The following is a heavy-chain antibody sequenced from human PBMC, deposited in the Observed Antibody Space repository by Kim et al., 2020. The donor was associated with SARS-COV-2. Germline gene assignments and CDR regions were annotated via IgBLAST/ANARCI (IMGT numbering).Heavy chain of an antibody. V-gene: IGHV4-34*01. CDR1: GGSFSGYY. D-gene: IGHD3-10*01. Sequence: SETLSLTCAVYGGSFSGYYWSWIRQPPGKGLEWIGEINHSGSTNYNPSLKSRVTISVDTSKNQFSLKLSSVTAADTAVYYCAREGGPLAGRVHPRGKWGFDYWGQGTLVTVSS. J-gene: IGHJ4*02. CDR3: AREGGPLAGRVHPRGKWGFDY. CDR2: INHSGST.